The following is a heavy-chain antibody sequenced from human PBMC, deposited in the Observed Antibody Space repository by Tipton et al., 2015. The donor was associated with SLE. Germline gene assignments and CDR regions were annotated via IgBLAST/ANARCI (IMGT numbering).Heavy chain of an antibody. CDR1: GGSTTSYY. CDR3: ARREIGSGWYGPIDY. Sequence: GLVKPSETLSLICTVSGGSTTSYYWSWIRQPAGKGLEWIGHISSSGSSKYNPSLKSQVAISVDTSKNQFSLKLTSVTAADTAVYYCARREIGSGWYGPIDYWGQGTLVTVSS. D-gene: IGHD6-19*01. J-gene: IGHJ4*02. CDR2: ISSSGSS. V-gene: IGHV4-59*08.